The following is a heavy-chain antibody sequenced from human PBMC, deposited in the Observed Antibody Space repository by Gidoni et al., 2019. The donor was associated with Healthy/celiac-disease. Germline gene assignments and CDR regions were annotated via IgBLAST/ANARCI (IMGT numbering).Heavy chain of an antibody. V-gene: IGHV1-24*01. CDR2: FDPEDGET. CDR1: GYTLTDLS. D-gene: IGHD5-18*01. Sequence: QVQLVQSGAEVKKPGASVKVSCTVSGYTLTDLSMHWVRQAPGKGLEWMGGFDPEDGETIDAQKFQGRVTMNEDTSTDTAYMELSSLRSEDTAVYYCAAKITGYSYGPVAFDIWGQVTMVTVSA. J-gene: IGHJ3*02. CDR3: AAKITGYSYGPVAFDI.